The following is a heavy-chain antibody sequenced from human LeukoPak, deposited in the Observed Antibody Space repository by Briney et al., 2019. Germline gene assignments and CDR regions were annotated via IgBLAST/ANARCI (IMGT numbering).Heavy chain of an antibody. J-gene: IGHJ4*02. D-gene: IGHD4-17*01. CDR1: GFTFSSYS. Sequence: GGSLRLSCAASGFTFSSYSMNWVRQAPGKGLECVSSISSSSSYIYYADSVKGRFTISRDNSKNTVLLQMNNLRLEDAAVYYCARGSRYGDYPYYCDFWGQGTLVTVSS. CDR3: ARGSRYGDYPYYCDF. CDR2: ISSSSSYI. V-gene: IGHV3-21*01.